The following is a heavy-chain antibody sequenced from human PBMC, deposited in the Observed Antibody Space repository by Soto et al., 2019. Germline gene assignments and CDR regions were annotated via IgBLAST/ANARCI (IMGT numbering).Heavy chain of an antibody. CDR1: GFIFSSHW. CDR2: INSDGSST. D-gene: IGHD6-6*01. CDR3: ARDRPDISNPTDHPMFDL. Sequence: EVQLVESGGGLVQPGGSLRLSCAASGFIFSSHWMHWVRQSAEKGLVWVSRINSDGSSTAYADSVKGRFTISRDNAKNTLYLQMNSLRVDDTAVYYCARDRPDISNPTDHPMFDLWGQGTQVTVSS. V-gene: IGHV3-74*01. J-gene: IGHJ5*02.